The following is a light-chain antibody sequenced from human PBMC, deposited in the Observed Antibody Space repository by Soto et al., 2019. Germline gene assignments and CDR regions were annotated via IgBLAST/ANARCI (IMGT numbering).Light chain of an antibody. Sequence: IVMTQTPLSSRVILGQPASISCRSSQSLVGSDGVTYLTWLQQRPGQPPRLLIYRNSARFLGAPYRFRGSGAGTDFTLEISRVEPEDVGIYYCMQGKDLPHTLGQGTKLEIE. CDR1: QSLVGSDGVTY. CDR2: RNS. V-gene: IGKV2-24*01. J-gene: IGKJ2*01. CDR3: MQGKDLPHT.